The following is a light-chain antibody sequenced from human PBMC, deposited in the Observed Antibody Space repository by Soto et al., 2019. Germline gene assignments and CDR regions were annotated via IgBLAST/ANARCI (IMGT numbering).Light chain of an antibody. CDR3: MQTLQTPYT. V-gene: IGKV2-28*01. CDR1: QSLLHRNGYNY. CDR2: LGS. Sequence: DIVMTQSPLSLPVTPGEPASISCRPSQSLLHRNGYNYLDWYLQKPGQSPQLLIYLGSSRASGVPDRFRGSGSGTDFTLKISRVEAEDVGIYYCMQTLQTPYTFGHGTKLEIK. J-gene: IGKJ2*01.